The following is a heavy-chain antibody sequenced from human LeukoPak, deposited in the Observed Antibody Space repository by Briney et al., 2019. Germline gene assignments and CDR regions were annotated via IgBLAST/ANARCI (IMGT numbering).Heavy chain of an antibody. D-gene: IGHD3-22*01. CDR3: AKYFYDSSTYSFDY. J-gene: IGHJ4*02. V-gene: IGHV3-23*01. CDR1: EFTFSTYA. Sequence: SGGSLRLSCAAPEFTFSTYAMNWVRQAPGKGLEWVSSIGSGGTTHCADSVKGRFTISRDNSKNTLFLQMNSLRAEDTAVYYCAKYFYDSSTYSFDYWGQGTLVTVSS. CDR2: IGSGGTT.